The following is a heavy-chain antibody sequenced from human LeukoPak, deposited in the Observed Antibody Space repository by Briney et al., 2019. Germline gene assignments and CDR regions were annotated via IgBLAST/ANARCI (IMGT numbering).Heavy chain of an antibody. CDR2: ISGSGGST. Sequence: QSGGSLRLSCAASGFTFSSYAMSWVRQAPGKGLEWVSAISGSGGSTYYADSVKGRFTISRDNSKNTLYLQMNSLRAEDTAVYYCAKAEYSYGHPIHFDYWGQGTLVTVSS. CDR3: AKAEYSYGHPIHFDY. CDR1: GFTFSSYA. D-gene: IGHD5-18*01. J-gene: IGHJ4*02. V-gene: IGHV3-23*01.